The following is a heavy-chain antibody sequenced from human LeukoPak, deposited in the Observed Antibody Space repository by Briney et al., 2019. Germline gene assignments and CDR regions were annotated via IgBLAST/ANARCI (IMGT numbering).Heavy chain of an antibody. V-gene: IGHV1-24*01. D-gene: IGHD1-26*01. CDR3: ATHPPDYSGSYWVFASY. CDR2: FDPEDGET. J-gene: IGHJ4*02. CDR1: GYNLTELS. Sequence: ASVKVSCKVSGYNLTELSMHWVRQAPGKGREWMGGFDPEDGETIYAQKFQGRVTMTEDTSTDTAYMELSSLRSEDTAVYYCATHPPDYSGSYWVFASYWGQGTLVTVSS.